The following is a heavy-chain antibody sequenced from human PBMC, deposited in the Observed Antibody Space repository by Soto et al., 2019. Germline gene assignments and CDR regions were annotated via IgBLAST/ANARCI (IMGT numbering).Heavy chain of an antibody. CDR1: GFTFRSYA. D-gene: IGHD3-9*01. CDR3: AKVLTGYYYCFEY. V-gene: IGHV3-23*01. Sequence: PGGSLRLSCAASGFTFRSYAMIWVRQAPGKGLEWVSGVGGSGENTYYADSVKGRFTISRDNSKNTVYLQISSLRAEDTAVYYCAKVLTGYYYCFEYCRHLTLFTTSS. J-gene: IGHJ4*01. CDR2: VGGSGENT.